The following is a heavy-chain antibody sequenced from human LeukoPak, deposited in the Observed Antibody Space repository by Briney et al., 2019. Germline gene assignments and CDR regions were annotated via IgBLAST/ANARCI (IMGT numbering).Heavy chain of an antibody. CDR1: GFTFSSYA. D-gene: IGHD3-22*01. Sequence: GGSLRLSCAASGFTFSSYAMSWVRQAPGKXXEWVSAISGSGGSTYYADSVKGRFTISRDNSRNTLYLQMNSLRAEDTAVYYCAKGAYYYDSSGYFDYWGQGTLVTVSS. CDR3: AKGAYYYDSSGYFDY. CDR2: ISGSGGST. V-gene: IGHV3-23*01. J-gene: IGHJ4*02.